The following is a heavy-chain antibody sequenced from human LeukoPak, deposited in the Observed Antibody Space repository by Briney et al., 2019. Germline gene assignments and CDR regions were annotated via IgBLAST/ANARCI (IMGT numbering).Heavy chain of an antibody. CDR2: ISAYNGNT. CDR3: AREPLLYSGSYSTYDY. CDR1: GYTFTSYG. V-gene: IGHV1-18*01. J-gene: IGHJ4*02. Sequence: ASVKVSCKASGYTFTSYGISWVRQAPGQGLEWMGWISAYNGNTNYAQKLQGRVTMTTDTSTSTAYMELRSLRPDDTAVYYCAREPLLYSGSYSTYDYWGQGTLVTVSS. D-gene: IGHD1-26*01.